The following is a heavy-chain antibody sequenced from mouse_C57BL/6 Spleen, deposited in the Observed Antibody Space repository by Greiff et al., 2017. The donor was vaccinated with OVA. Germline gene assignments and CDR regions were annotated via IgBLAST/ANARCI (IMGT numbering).Heavy chain of an antibody. CDR1: GYTFTSYW. V-gene: IGHV1-72*01. J-gene: IGHJ2*01. Sequence: VQLQQPGAELVKPGASVKLSCKASGYTFTSYWMPWVRQRPGRGLEWIGRLDPNGGGTKYNEKFKSKATLPVAKPSSAAYMQLRSLAAADSAVDDRAREGGGNYVDYWGQGTTLTVSS. CDR2: LDPNGGGT. CDR3: AREGGGNYVDY.